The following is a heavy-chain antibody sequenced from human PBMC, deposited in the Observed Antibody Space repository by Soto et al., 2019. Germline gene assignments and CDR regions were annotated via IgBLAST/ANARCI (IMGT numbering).Heavy chain of an antibody. Sequence: QLQLQESGSGLVKPSQTLSPTCAVSGGSISSGGYSWSWIRQPPGKGLEWIGYIYHSGSTYYNPSLKSRVTISVDRSKNQFSLKLSSVTAADTAVYYCARASSWNYDLDAFDIWGQGTMVTVSS. CDR1: GGSISSGGYS. V-gene: IGHV4-30-2*01. D-gene: IGHD1-7*01. CDR3: ARASSWNYDLDAFDI. J-gene: IGHJ3*02. CDR2: IYHSGST.